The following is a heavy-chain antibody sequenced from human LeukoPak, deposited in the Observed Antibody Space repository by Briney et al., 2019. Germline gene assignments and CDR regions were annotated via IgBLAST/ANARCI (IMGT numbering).Heavy chain of an antibody. CDR1: GFTFSSYS. CDR2: ISSSSSYI. J-gene: IGHJ6*02. Sequence: GGSLRLSCAASGFTFSSYSMNWVRQAPGKGLEWVSSISSSSSYIYYADSVKGRFTISRDNAKNSLYLQMNSLRAEDTAAYYCARDRCSSTSCYWSYGMDVWGQGTTVTVSS. V-gene: IGHV3-21*01. D-gene: IGHD2-2*01. CDR3: ARDRCSSTSCYWSYGMDV.